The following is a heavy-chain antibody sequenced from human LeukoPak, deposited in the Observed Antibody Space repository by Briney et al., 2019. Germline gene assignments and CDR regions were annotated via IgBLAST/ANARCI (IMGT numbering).Heavy chain of an antibody. CDR2: IYPGNSDT. CDR1: GYRFTCYW. J-gene: IGHJ5*02. D-gene: IGHD3-22*01. CDR3: ARRRYYDSSGYYLFDP. Sequence: GESLNLSCKGSGYRFTCYWLGGAGQMPGKGLEGMGIIYPGNSDTRYSPSFQGQVTISADKSISTAYLQWSSLKASDTAMYYCARRRYYDSSGYYLFDPWGQGTLVTVSS. V-gene: IGHV5-51*01.